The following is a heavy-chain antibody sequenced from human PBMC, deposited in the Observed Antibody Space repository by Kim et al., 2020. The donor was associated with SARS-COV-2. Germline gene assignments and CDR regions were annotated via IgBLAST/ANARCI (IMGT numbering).Heavy chain of an antibody. CDR3: ARAACTSCPVDY. J-gene: IGHJ4*02. D-gene: IGHD2-2*01. CDR2: IYYSGST. CDR1: GGSISSYY. V-gene: IGHV4-59*01. Sequence: SETLSLTCTVSGGSISSYYWSWIRQPPGKGLEWIGYIYYSGSTNYNPSLKSRVTISVDTSKNQFSLKLSSVTAADTAVYYCARAACTSCPVDYWGQGTLVTVSS.